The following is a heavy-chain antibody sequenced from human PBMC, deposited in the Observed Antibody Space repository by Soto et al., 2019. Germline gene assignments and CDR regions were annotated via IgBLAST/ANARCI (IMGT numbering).Heavy chain of an antibody. CDR3: ARPGSGYDVLTGDEFYYDHALDV. CDR2: MSHDGRNT. Sequence: QVQLVDSGGGVVQPGRSLRLSCAASGFLFNTYAMHWVRQAPGKGLEWVAVMSHDGRNTYYSDSVKGRFTISRDNSKNTLYLQMTSLRIDDTAVYYCARPGSGYDVLTGDEFYYDHALDVWGQGTTVTVSS. D-gene: IGHD3-9*01. CDR1: GFLFNTYA. V-gene: IGHV3-30*04. J-gene: IGHJ6*02.